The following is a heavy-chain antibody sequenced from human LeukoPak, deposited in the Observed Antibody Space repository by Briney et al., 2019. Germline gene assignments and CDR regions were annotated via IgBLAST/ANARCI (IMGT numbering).Heavy chain of an antibody. CDR3: ARGYSSSWRDLFDN. J-gene: IGHJ4*02. V-gene: IGHV1-46*01. Sequence: EASVKVSCKASGYTFTSYYIHWVRQAPGQGLEWMGIIGPSSGGTTYAQKFQGRVTMTRDTSTSTVYMELSSLRSEDTAVYYCARGYSSSWRDLFDNWGQGTLVTVPS. CDR2: IGPSSGGT. CDR1: GYTFTSYY. D-gene: IGHD6-13*01.